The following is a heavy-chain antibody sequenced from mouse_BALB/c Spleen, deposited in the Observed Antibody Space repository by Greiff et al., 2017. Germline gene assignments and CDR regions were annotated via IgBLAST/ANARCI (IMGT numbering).Heavy chain of an antibody. CDR2: INPDSSTI. V-gene: IGHV4-1*02. Sequence: EVKLVESGGGLVQPGGSLKLSCAASGFDFSRYWMSWVRQAPGKGLEWIGEINPDSSTINYTPSLKDKFIISRDNAKNTLYLQMSKVRSEDTALYYCARPGDYDAMDYWGQGTSVTVSS. CDR3: ARPGDYDAMDY. CDR1: GFDFSRYW. J-gene: IGHJ4*01.